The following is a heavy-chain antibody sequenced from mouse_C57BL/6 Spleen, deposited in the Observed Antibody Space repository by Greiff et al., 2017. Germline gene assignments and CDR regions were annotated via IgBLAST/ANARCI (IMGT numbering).Heavy chain of an antibody. D-gene: IGHD1-1*01. CDR2: IYPGDGDT. CDR1: GYAFSSSW. Sequence: QVQLKESGPELVKPGASVKISCKASGYAFSSSWMNWVKQRPGKGLEWIGRIYPGDGDTNYNGKFKGKATLTADKSSSTAYMQLSSLTSEDSAVYFCARRTTVDAMDYWGQGTSVTVSS. CDR3: ARRTTVDAMDY. J-gene: IGHJ4*01. V-gene: IGHV1-82*01.